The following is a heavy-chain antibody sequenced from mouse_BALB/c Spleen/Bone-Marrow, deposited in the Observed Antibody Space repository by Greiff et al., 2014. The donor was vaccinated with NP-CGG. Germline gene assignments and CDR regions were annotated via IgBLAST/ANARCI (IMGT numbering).Heavy chain of an antibody. CDR3: TRSGKRYGAMDY. J-gene: IGHJ4*01. CDR1: GFTFSDYY. V-gene: IGHV5-4*02. D-gene: IGHD2-10*02. Sequence: EVKFEESGGGLVKPGGSLKLSCAASGFTFSDYYMYWVRQTPEKRLEWVATISDGGTYTFYPDSVKGRFTISRDNAKNNLYLQMSSLQSEDTAMYYCTRSGKRYGAMDYWGQGTSVTVSS. CDR2: ISDGGTYT.